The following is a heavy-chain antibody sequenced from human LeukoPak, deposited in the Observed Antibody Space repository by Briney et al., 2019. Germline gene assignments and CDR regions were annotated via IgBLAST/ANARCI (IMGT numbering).Heavy chain of an antibody. V-gene: IGHV4-39*07. J-gene: IGHJ6*03. D-gene: IGHD3-16*02. Sequence: KPSETLSLTCTVSGGSISSSSYYWGWIRQPPGKGLEWIGSIYYSRSTYYNPSLKSRVTISVDTSKNQFSLKLSSVTAADTAVYYCARDQKYDYVWGSYRYVVMDVWGKGTTVTVSS. CDR3: ARDQKYDYVWGSYRYVVMDV. CDR1: GGSISSSSYY. CDR2: IYYSRST.